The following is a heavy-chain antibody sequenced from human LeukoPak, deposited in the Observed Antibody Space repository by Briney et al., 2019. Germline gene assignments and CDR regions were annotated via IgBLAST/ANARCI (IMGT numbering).Heavy chain of an antibody. Sequence: HPGGSLRLSCAASGFTFSSYAMSWVRQAPGKGREWVSSISDSGSSTYYADSVKGRFTISRDNSKNTLYLQMNRLTAEDTAVYYCAASGSFYRLDYWGQGTLVTVSS. CDR3: AASGSFYRLDY. D-gene: IGHD3-10*01. CDR2: ISDSGSST. J-gene: IGHJ4*02. CDR1: GFTFSSYA. V-gene: IGHV3-23*01.